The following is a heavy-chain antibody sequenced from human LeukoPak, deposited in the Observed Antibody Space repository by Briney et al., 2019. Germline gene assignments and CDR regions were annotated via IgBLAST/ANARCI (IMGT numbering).Heavy chain of an antibody. CDR1: GYTFTSYY. J-gene: IGHJ4*02. V-gene: IGHV1-46*01. Sequence: ASVKVSCKASGYTFTSYYMHWVRQAPGQGLEWMGIINPSGGSTSYAQKFQGRVTMTRDTSTSTVYMELSSLRSEDTAMYYCARQGDSSGYYSHFDYWGQGTLVTVSS. CDR2: INPSGGST. CDR3: ARQGDSSGYYSHFDY. D-gene: IGHD3-22*01.